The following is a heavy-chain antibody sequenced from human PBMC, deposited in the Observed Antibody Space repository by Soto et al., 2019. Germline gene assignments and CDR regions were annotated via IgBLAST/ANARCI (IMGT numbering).Heavy chain of an antibody. Sequence: ASVKVSCKASGYTFTSYGISWVRQAPGQGLEWMGWISAYNGNTNYAQKLQGRVTMTTDTSTSTAHMELRSLRSDDTAVSYCARAASGWYETYYYYGMDVWGQGTTVTVSS. CDR1: GYTFTSYG. CDR3: ARAASGWYETYYYYGMDV. V-gene: IGHV1-18*01. D-gene: IGHD6-19*01. J-gene: IGHJ6*02. CDR2: ISAYNGNT.